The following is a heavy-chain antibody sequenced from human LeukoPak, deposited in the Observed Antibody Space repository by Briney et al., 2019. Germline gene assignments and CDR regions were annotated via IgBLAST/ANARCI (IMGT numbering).Heavy chain of an antibody. V-gene: IGHV4-59*01. CDR3: ARGRISNWGFEGTLFDA. J-gene: IGHJ4*02. D-gene: IGHD7-27*01. CDR2: ITHSGGT. Sequence: SETLSLTCTVSGGSLNSYYWSWIRQPPGKGLEWIGFITHSGGTDFDSSLGGRVTISVDTSENQFSLRLTSMTAADTAVYFCARGRISNWGFEGTLFDAWGQGVLVTVSS. CDR1: GGSLNSYY.